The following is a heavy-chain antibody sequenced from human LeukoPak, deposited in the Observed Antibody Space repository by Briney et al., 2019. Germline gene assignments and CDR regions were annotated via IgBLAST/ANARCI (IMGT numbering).Heavy chain of an antibody. J-gene: IGHJ4*02. CDR2: IYYSAST. V-gene: IGHV4-31*03. D-gene: IGHD3-16*01. Sequence: SETLSLTCTVSGGSINSGGCDWRCIRQHPGKGLEWIGYIYYSASTFYNPYLKSRVAISLDKSKNQFYLNLRSVTAADTAVYYCARGGSFLGNYVYWGQGTLVTVSS. CDR3: ARGGSFLGNYVY. CDR1: GGSINSGGCD.